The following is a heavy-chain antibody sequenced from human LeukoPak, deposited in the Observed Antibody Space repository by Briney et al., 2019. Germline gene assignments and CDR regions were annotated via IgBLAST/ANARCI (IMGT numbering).Heavy chain of an antibody. CDR3: ARVYWGGLYYYCYYMDV. D-gene: IGHD7-27*01. V-gene: IGHV4-4*07. CDR1: GGSISSHY. J-gene: IGHJ6*03. Sequence: SETLSLTCTVSGGSISSHYWSWIRQPAGKGLEWIGRIYTSGSTNYNPSLKSRVTISVDTSKNQFSLKLSSVTAADTAVYYCARVYWGGLYYYCYYMDVWGKGTTVTISS. CDR2: IYTSGST.